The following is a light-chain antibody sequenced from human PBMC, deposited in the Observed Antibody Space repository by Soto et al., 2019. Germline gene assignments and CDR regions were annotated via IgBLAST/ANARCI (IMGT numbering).Light chain of an antibody. CDR1: QSISIW. Sequence: DIQMTQSPSTLSASVGDRVTITCRARQSISIWLAWYQQKPGKAPKLLIYDASSLESGVPSRFSGSGSGTEFTLTISSLQPDDFATYYCQQYNSYPWTFGQGTKVEIK. J-gene: IGKJ1*01. V-gene: IGKV1-5*01. CDR2: DAS. CDR3: QQYNSYPWT.